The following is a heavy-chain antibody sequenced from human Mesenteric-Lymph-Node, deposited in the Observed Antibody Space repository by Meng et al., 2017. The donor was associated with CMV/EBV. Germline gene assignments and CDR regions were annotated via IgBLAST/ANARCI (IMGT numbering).Heavy chain of an antibody. CDR1: ISSY. CDR3: ARGAQYYDFWSGYYLLGEFDP. J-gene: IGHJ5*02. D-gene: IGHD3-3*01. V-gene: IGHV4-39*01. Sequence: ISSYWGWIRQPPGKGLEWIGSIYYSGSTYYNPSLKSRVTISVDTSKNQFSLKLSSVTAADTAVYYCARGAQYYDFWSGYYLLGEFDPWGQGTLVTVSS. CDR2: IYYSGST.